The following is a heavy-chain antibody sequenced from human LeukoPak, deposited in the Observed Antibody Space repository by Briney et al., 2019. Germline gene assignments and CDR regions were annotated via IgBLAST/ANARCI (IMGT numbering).Heavy chain of an antibody. CDR1: GGSISSGGYS. CDR3: ARGITMIVV. CDR2: IYHSGST. Sequence: SETLSLTCAVSGGSISSGGYSWSWIRQPPGKGLEWIGYIYHSGSTYYNPSLKSRVTISVDTSKNQFSLKLSSVTAADTAVYYCARGITMIVVWGQGTLVTVSS. D-gene: IGHD3-22*01. J-gene: IGHJ4*02. V-gene: IGHV4-30-2*01.